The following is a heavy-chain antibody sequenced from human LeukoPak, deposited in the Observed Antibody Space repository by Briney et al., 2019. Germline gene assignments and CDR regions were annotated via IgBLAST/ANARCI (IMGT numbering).Heavy chain of an antibody. CDR2: INWNGGST. CDR1: GFRFDDHG. CDR3: AGGDRNGWYFDY. V-gene: IGHV3-20*04. Sequence: GGSLRLSCAASGFRFDDHGMSWVRQAPGKRLEWVSGINWNGGSTGYGDSVKGRFTISRDNAKNSLYLQMNSLRGEDTALYFCAGGDRNGWYFDYWGRGILVTVSS. D-gene: IGHD6-19*01. J-gene: IGHJ4*02.